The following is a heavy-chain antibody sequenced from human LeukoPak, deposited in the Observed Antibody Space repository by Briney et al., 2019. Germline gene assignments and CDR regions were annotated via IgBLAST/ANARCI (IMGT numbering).Heavy chain of an antibody. J-gene: IGHJ4*02. CDR1: GFTFSSYA. CDR2: ISGSGGST. Sequence: GGTLRLSCAASGFTFSSYAMSWVRQAPGKGLEWVSGISGSGGSTYYADSVKGRFIISRDNSKCTLYLLMNSLRAEDTAIYYCAKGPDYYDSSSYYYAFDYWGQGTLVTVSS. CDR3: AKGPDYYDSSSYYYAFDY. V-gene: IGHV3-23*01. D-gene: IGHD3-22*01.